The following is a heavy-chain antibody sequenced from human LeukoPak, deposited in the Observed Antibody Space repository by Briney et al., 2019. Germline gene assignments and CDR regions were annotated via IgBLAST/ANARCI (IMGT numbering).Heavy chain of an antibody. D-gene: IGHD5-18*01. J-gene: IGHJ4*02. CDR2: IYTIGST. V-gene: IGHV4-4*08. CDR3: ARWIQLWSTFDY. CDR1: GDSISSYY. Sequence: SETLSLTCTVSGDSISSYYWSWIRQSPGKGLEWIGYIYTIGSTNYNPSLKSRVTISVDTSQNHCSLKLTSVAAADTAVYYCARWIQLWSTFDYWGQGTLVTVSA.